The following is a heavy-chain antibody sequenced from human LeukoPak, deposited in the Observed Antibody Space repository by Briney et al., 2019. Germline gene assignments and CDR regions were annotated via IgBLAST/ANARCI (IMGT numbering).Heavy chain of an antibody. CDR1: GFTFSSYS. Sequence: PGGSLRLSCATSGFTFSSYSFNWVRQAPGKGLEWVSASVISVGGSTTYYADSVRGRFTISRDNSKNTLYLQMNSLRAEDTAIYYCAKGASDFDYWGQGTLVTVSS. CDR3: AKGASDFDY. CDR2: SVISVGGSTT. D-gene: IGHD1-26*01. V-gene: IGHV3-23*01. J-gene: IGHJ4*02.